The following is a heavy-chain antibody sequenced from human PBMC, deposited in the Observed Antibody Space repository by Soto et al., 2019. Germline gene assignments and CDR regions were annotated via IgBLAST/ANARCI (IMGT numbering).Heavy chain of an antibody. CDR2: ILVDGRT. J-gene: IGHJ3*02. D-gene: IGHD2-8*02. Sequence: GGSLRLSCAASGFICSSYDMSWVRQAPGKGLEWVSTILVDGRTVYVDSVKGRFTISRDSSQNTVYLQMNSLTAGDTALYYCAKATATGGGAFDICGQGTMVTVSS. CDR1: GFICSSYD. CDR3: AKATATGGGAFDI. V-gene: IGHV3-23*01.